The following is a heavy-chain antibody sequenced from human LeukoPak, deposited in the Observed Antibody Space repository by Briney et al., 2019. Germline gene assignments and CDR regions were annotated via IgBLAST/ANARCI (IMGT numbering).Heavy chain of an antibody. V-gene: IGHV4-59*05. J-gene: IGHJ5*02. D-gene: IGHD6-6*01. CDR1: GGSISSYH. CDR2: IYYSGST. Sequence: SETLSLTCTVSGGSISSYHWSWIRQPPGKGLEWIGSIYYSGSTYYNPSLKSRVTISVDTSKNQFSLKLSSVTAADTAVYYCARISSSPVGWFDPWGQGTLVTVSS. CDR3: ARISSSPVGWFDP.